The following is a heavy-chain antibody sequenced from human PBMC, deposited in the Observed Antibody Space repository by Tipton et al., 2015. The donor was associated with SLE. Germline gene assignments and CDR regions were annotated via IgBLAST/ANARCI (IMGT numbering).Heavy chain of an antibody. D-gene: IGHD3-10*01. J-gene: IGHJ6*03. CDR1: GGSISSHY. CDR2: IYYSGST. CDR3: ARVNYGSGSYLDYYYYYYMDV. Sequence: LRLSCTVSGGSISSHYWSWIRQPPGKGLEWIGYIYYSGSTNYNPSLKSRVTISVDTSKNQFSLKLSSVTAADTAVYYCARVNYGSGSYLDYYYYYYMDVWGKGTTVTVSS. V-gene: IGHV4-59*11.